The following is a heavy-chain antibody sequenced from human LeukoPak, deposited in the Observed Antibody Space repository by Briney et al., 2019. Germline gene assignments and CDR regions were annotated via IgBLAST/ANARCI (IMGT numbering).Heavy chain of an antibody. D-gene: IGHD6-19*01. V-gene: IGHV4-4*02. CDR2: IYHSGST. Sequence: SETLSLTCTVSGGSINNDNWWSWVRQPPGKGLEWIGEIYHSGSTNYNPSLKSRVTISVDKSKNQFSLKLSSVTAADTAVYYCAKDFKQQWLVGGGFDYWGQGTLVTVSS. J-gene: IGHJ4*02. CDR1: GGSINNDNW. CDR3: AKDFKQQWLVGGGFDY.